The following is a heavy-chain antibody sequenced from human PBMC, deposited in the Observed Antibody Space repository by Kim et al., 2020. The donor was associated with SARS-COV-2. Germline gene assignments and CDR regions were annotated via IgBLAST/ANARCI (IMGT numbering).Heavy chain of an antibody. J-gene: IGHJ4*02. CDR3: VKARYSSSWDYFDY. CDR1: RFIFSSYA. D-gene: IGHD6-13*01. Sequence: GGSLRLSCAASRFIFSSYAMSWVRQAPGKGLGWVSGISGSGSTTYYADSVKGRFTISRDNSKNTLYLQMNSLRAEDTAVYYCVKARYSSSWDYFDYWGQGILVTVSS. CDR2: ISGSGSTT. V-gene: IGHV3-23*01.